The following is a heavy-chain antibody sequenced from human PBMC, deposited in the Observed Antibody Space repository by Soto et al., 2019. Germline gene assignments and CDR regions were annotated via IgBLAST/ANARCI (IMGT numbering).Heavy chain of an antibody. V-gene: IGHV1-46*01. D-gene: IGHD2-2*01. J-gene: IGHJ6*02. Sequence: QVQLVQSGAEVKKPGASVKVSCKASGYTFTSYYMHWVRQAPGQGLEWMGIINPSGTTTDYAQKFQGRVTMTRDTSTSTYYMELSSLRSEDTAVYYYARPQIASHYYYGMDVWGQGTTVTVSS. CDR1: GYTFTSYY. CDR3: ARPQIASHYYYGMDV. CDR2: INPSGTTT.